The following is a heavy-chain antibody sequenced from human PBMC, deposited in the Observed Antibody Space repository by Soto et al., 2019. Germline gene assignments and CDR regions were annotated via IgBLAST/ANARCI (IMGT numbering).Heavy chain of an antibody. CDR2: LGDGGATP. CDR1: GFTFRNSA. Sequence: EVHLLASGGGLAQPGGSLRLSCAASGFTFRNSALSWVRQAPGKGLEWVSALGDGGATPYYADSVKGRYTISRDNSKNTPYLQMNSLRGDDTAVYYCARQIGKCSRGNCYFDSWGQGTLVAVAS. J-gene: IGHJ4*02. D-gene: IGHD2-15*01. V-gene: IGHV3-23*01. CDR3: ARQIGKCSRGNCYFDS.